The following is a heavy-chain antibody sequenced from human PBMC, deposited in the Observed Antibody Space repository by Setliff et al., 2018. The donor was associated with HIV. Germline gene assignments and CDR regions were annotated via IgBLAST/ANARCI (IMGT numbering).Heavy chain of an antibody. CDR3: ARGSSASPYLGIDF. J-gene: IGHJ4*02. CDR1: GDSIDSPHC. D-gene: IGHD3-16*01. Sequence: PSETLSLTCTVSGDSIDSPHCWSWVRQSLEKGLEWIGEVCQRGGINYYPFFWSRAIISMDKPRSYFSLRLTSVTAADTAIYYCARGSSASPYLGIDFWGRGTLVTVSS. V-gene: IGHV4-4*02. CDR2: VCQRGGI.